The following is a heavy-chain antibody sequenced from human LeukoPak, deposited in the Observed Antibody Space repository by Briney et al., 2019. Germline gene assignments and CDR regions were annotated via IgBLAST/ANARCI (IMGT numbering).Heavy chain of an antibody. J-gene: IGHJ6*02. CDR3: ARDREPYGMDV. D-gene: IGHD1-26*01. V-gene: IGHV4-59*01. CDR2: IYYSGST. CDR1: GGSISSYY. Sequence: SETLSLTCTVSGGSISSYYWSWIRQPPGKGLEWIGYIYYSGSTNYNPSLKGRVTISVDTSKNQFSLKLSSVTAADTAVYYCARDREPYGMDVWGQGTTVTVSS.